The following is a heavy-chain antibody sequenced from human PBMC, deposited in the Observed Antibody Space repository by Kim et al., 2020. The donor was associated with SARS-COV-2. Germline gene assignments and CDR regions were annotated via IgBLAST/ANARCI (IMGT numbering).Heavy chain of an antibody. CDR1: GGTFSSYA. D-gene: IGHD3-10*01. CDR2: IIPIFGTA. Sequence: SVKVSCKASGGTFSSYAISWVRQAPGQGLEWMGGIIPIFGTANYAQKFQGRVTITADESTSTAYMELSSLRSEDTAVYYCARDAWFRELRPGSDYYYYYMDVWGKGTTVTVSS. J-gene: IGHJ6*03. CDR3: ARDAWFRELRPGSDYYYYYMDV. V-gene: IGHV1-69*13.